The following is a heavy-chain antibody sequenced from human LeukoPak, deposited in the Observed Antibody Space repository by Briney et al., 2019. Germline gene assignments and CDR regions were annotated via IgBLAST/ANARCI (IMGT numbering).Heavy chain of an antibody. CDR3: ARVPVAVNYYYYMAV. CDR1: GFTFSSYS. Sequence: GGSLRLSCAASGFTFSSYSMNWVRQAPGKGLEWVSSISSSSSYIYYADSVKGRFTISRDNAKNSLYLQMNSLRAEDTAVYYCARVPVAVNYYYYMAVWGKGTTVTVSS. D-gene: IGHD6-19*01. CDR2: ISSSSSYI. V-gene: IGHV3-21*01. J-gene: IGHJ6*03.